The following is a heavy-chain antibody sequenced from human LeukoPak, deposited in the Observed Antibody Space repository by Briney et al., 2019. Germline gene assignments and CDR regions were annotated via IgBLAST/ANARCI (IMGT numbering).Heavy chain of an antibody. CDR2: INHSGST. J-gene: IGHJ5*02. CDR3: ARVKNYDFWSGYYTGRVWFDP. Sequence: SETLSLTCAVYGGSFSGYYWSWIRQPPGNGLEWIGEINHSGSTNYNPSLKSRVTISVDTSKNQFSLKLSSVTAADTAVYYCARVKNYDFWSGYYTGRVWFDPWGQGTLVTVSS. V-gene: IGHV4-34*01. CDR1: GGSFSGYY. D-gene: IGHD3-3*01.